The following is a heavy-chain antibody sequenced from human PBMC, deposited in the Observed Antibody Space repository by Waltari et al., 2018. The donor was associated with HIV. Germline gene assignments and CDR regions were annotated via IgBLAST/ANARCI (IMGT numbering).Heavy chain of an antibody. Sequence: EVQLVESGGGLVKPGGSLRLSCAAPGLPFSNAWMGWVRQAPGKGLEWVGRIKSKTDGGTTDYAAPVKGRFTISRDDSKNTLYLQMNSLKTEDTAVYYCTTAYYYDSSGYYSVFDYWGQGTLVTVSS. CDR3: TTAYYYDSSGYYSVFDY. D-gene: IGHD3-22*01. J-gene: IGHJ4*02. CDR1: GLPFSNAW. CDR2: IKSKTDGGTT. V-gene: IGHV3-15*01.